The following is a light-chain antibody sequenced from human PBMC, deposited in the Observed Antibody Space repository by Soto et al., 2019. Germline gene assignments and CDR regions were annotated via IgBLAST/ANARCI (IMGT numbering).Light chain of an antibody. Sequence: DIQMTQSPSTLSASVGERVTITCRASQSISSWLAWYQQKPGKAPKLLIYKASTIKTAVPSGCISGSSGTEFSLTIISLLPDDFATDYYQHYYSYSEAFGQGTKVDIK. CDR1: QSISSW. CDR3: QHYYSYSEA. V-gene: IGKV1-5*03. J-gene: IGKJ1*01. CDR2: KAS.